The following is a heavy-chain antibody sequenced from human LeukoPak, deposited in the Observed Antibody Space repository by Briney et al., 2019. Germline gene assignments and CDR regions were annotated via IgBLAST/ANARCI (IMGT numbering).Heavy chain of an antibody. CDR3: TRGPFLNGNAYNWFDP. CDR2: VNCDNENT. V-gene: IGHV1-8*03. Sequence: AASVKVSCKTSGYTFTSFDINWVRHTTGHGPEWMGWVNCDNENTRYARKFQGRVAITRDTSTRTVYLELNNLSSDYTAMYYCTRGPFLNGNAYNWFDPWGQGTLVTVSS. D-gene: IGHD1-20*01. J-gene: IGHJ5*02. CDR1: GYTFTSFD.